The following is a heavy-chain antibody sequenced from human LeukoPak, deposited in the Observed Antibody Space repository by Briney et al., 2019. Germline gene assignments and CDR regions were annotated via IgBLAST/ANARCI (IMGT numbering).Heavy chain of an antibody. CDR1: GGSISSYY. D-gene: IGHD1-14*01. V-gene: IGHV4-59*01. CDR2: IYHSGNT. CDR3: ARGDHPYYFDY. J-gene: IGHJ4*02. Sequence: SETLSLTCTVSGGSISSYYWSWIRQPPGKGLDWIGYIYHSGNTNYNPSLKSRVAISVDTSKNQFSLKLSSVTAADTAVYFCARGDHPYYFDYWGRGTLVTVSS.